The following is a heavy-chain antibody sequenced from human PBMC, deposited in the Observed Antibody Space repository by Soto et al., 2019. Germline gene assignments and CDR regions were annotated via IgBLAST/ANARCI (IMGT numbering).Heavy chain of an antibody. CDR1: GFSFTTYG. D-gene: IGHD1-1*01. CDR3: ARGGVTGIVGIFGSPLDI. V-gene: IGHV3-33*01. CDR2: IGYDGNNK. Sequence: QVQLVESGGGWVQPGRSLRLSCEATGFSFTTYGMHWVRQAPGKGLAWVAVIGYDGNNKYYADSVEGRFTISRDNSKNTVYLQMNSLRGADTAVYYCARGGVTGIVGIFGSPLDIWGQGTVVTVSS. J-gene: IGHJ3*02.